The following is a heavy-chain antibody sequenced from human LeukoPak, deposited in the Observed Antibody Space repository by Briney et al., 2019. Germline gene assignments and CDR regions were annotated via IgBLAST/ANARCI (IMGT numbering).Heavy chain of an antibody. J-gene: IGHJ4*02. Sequence: PGGSLGLSCAASEFTFSNYEMNWVRQAPGKGLEWVSYISSSGSTTYYADSVRGRFTISRDNAKNSLYLQMNSLRAEDTAVYYCAKGDREFFDYWGQGTLVTVSS. CDR1: EFTFSNYE. V-gene: IGHV3-48*03. CDR3: AKGDREFFDY. D-gene: IGHD2-21*02. CDR2: ISSSGSTT.